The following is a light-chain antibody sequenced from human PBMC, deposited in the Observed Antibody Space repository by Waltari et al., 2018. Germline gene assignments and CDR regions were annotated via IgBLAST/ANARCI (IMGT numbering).Light chain of an antibody. Sequence: QSALTQPASVSGSPGQSIAISCTGTSSDVGHYNYVSWYQQHPGKAPKLMFSEVPNRPSGVSKRFAGSNSGNTASLTISGLQAEDEADYYCSSYTNTSTRYVFGTGTKVTVL. CDR2: EVP. V-gene: IGLV2-14*01. CDR1: SSDVGHYNY. J-gene: IGLJ1*01. CDR3: SSYTNTSTRYV.